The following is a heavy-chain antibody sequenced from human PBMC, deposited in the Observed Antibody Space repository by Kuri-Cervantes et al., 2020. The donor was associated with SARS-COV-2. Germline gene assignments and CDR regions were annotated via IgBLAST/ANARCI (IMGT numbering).Heavy chain of an antibody. CDR2: INHSGST. CDR1: GGSFSGYY. J-gene: IGHJ4*02. V-gene: IGHV4-34*01. CDR3: ARGQNSELLWFGESISYYFDY. Sequence: GSLRLSCAVYGGSFSGYYWSWIRQPPGKGPEWIGEINHSGSTNYNPSLKSRVTISVDTSKNQFSLKLSSVTAADTAVYYCARGQNSELLWFGESISYYFDYWGQGTLVTVSS. D-gene: IGHD3-10*01.